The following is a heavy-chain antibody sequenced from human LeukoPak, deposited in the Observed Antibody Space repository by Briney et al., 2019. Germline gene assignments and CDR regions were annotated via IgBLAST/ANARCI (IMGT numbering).Heavy chain of an antibody. Sequence: PSETLSLTCTVSGGFISSYFWSWIRQSPGKGLEWIGYIHNSVNTNYNPSLKSRVTISLDTSKNQLSLKLTSVTAADTAVYYCARNPYGDYRDTILDYWGQGNLVIVSS. CDR3: ARNPYGDYRDTILDY. J-gene: IGHJ4*02. CDR2: IHNSVNT. D-gene: IGHD4-17*01. V-gene: IGHV4-59*01. CDR1: GGFISSYF.